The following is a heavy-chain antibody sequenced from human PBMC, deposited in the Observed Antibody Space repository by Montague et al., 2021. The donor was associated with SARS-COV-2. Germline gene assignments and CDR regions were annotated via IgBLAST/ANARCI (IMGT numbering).Heavy chain of an antibody. CDR1: GGSFSGYY. J-gene: IGHJ5*02. CDR3: ARPVSYYDILSSSTNWFDP. Sequence: SETLSLTCAVYGGSFSGYYWSWIRQPPGKGLEWIGSIYYSGSTYYNPSLKSRVTISVDTSKNQFSLKLSSATAADTAVYYCARPVSYYDILSSSTNWFDPWGQGTLVTVSS. V-gene: IGHV4-34*01. CDR2: IYYSGST. D-gene: IGHD3-9*01.